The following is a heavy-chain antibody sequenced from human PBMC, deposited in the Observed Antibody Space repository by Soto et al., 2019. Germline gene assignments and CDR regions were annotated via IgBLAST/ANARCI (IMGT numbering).Heavy chain of an antibody. V-gene: IGHV1-3*01. CDR3: ASDGEGKAAAAMVY. CDR2: INAGNGDT. CDR1: GYTITCCA. J-gene: IGHJ4*02. Sequence: QVQLVQSGAEVKKPGASVRVSCKASGYTITCCAMHWVRQAPGQRPEWMGWINAGNGDTKYSQKFQGRVTITRDTSESTAYMELSSLRSEDTAVYYCASDGEGKAAAAMVYWGQGTLVTVSS. D-gene: IGHD6-13*01.